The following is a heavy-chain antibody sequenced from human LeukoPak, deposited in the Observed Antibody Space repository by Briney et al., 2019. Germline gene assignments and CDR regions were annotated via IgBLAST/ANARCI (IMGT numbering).Heavy chain of an antibody. Sequence: GASVKVSCKASGYTFTGYYMHCVRQAPGQGLEWRGWINPNSGGTNSAQKFQGRVTMTRDTSTSTAHMELSRLRSDDTAIYYCARDRMRTGYNFRRYYMDVWGTGTTVTVS. CDR3: ARDRMRTGYNFRRYYMDV. CDR2: INPNSGGT. D-gene: IGHD3/OR15-3a*01. CDR1: GYTFTGYY. V-gene: IGHV1-2*02. J-gene: IGHJ6*03.